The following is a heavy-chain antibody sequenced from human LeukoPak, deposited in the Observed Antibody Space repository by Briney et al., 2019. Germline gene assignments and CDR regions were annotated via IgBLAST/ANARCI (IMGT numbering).Heavy chain of an antibody. J-gene: IGHJ4*02. D-gene: IGHD2-15*01. CDR2: IDWNGGTT. CDR3: TRGGPYRYCSSASCFPDF. V-gene: IGHV3-20*04. CDR1: GFTFDDYG. Sequence: GGSLRLSCAASGFTFDDYGMSWVRQAPGQGLEWVSVIDWNGGTTGYADSVKGRFTISRDNAKNSLYLQMNSLRVDDTALYYCTRGGPYRYCSSASCFPDFWGQRTLVTVSS.